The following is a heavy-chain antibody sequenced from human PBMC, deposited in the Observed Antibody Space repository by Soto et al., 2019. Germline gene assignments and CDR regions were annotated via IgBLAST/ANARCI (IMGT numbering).Heavy chain of an antibody. D-gene: IGHD5-12*01. CDR3: ARVGFAMDV. CDR1: AYSVSSSNW. CDR2: IYHSGST. J-gene: IGHJ6*02. V-gene: IGHV4-28*03. Sequence: WETVSLTCVVSAYSVSSSNWWGWIRQPPGKGLEWIGYIYHSGSTNYNPSLKSRVTISVDKSKNQFSLKLSSVTAADTAVYYCARVGFAMDVWGQGTTVTVSS.